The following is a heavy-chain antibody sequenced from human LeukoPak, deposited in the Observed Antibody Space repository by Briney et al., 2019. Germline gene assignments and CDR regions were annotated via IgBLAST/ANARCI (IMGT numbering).Heavy chain of an antibody. V-gene: IGHV4-59*08. J-gene: IGHJ6*02. CDR1: GGSISSYY. CDR2: IYYSGST. CDR3: ARPSGYSSGFYSMDV. D-gene: IGHD6-25*01. Sequence: SETLSLTCTVSGGSISSYYWNWIRQPPGKGLEWIGYIYYSGSTTYNPSLKSRVTISVDTSKNQFSLKLSSVTAADTAVYFCARPSGYSSGFYSMDVWGQGTTVTVSS.